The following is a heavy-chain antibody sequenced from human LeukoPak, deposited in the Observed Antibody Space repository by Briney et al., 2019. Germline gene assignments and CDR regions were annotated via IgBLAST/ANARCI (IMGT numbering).Heavy chain of an antibody. CDR2: INHSGST. D-gene: IGHD4-11*01. CDR1: GGSFSGYY. J-gene: IGHJ5*02. Sequence: PSETLSLTCAVYGGSFSGYYWSWIRQPPGKGLEWIGEINHSGSTNYNPSLKSRVTISVDTSKNQFSLKLSSVTAADTAVYYCAKDRDYSNYDWFDPWGQGTLVTVSS. V-gene: IGHV4-34*01. CDR3: AKDRDYSNYDWFDP.